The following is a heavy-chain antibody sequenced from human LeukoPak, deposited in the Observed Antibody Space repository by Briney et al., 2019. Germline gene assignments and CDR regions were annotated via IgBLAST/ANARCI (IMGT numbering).Heavy chain of an antibody. J-gene: IGHJ4*02. D-gene: IGHD3-3*01. Sequence: ASVKLSCKASGYTFTSYGISWVRQAPGQGLEWMGWISAYNGNTNYAQTLQGRVTMTTDTSTSTAYMELRSLRSDDTAVYYCARLPYYDFWSGYSPFDYWGQGTLVTVSS. CDR3: ARLPYYDFWSGYSPFDY. V-gene: IGHV1-18*01. CDR2: ISAYNGNT. CDR1: GYTFTSYG.